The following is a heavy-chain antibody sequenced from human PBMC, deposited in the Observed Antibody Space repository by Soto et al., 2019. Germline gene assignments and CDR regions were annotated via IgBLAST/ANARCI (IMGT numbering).Heavy chain of an antibody. CDR2: IYPGDSDT. V-gene: IGHV5-51*01. Sequence: GESLKISCKGSGYSFTSYWIGWVRQMPGKGLEWMGIIYPGDSDTRYSPSFQGQVTISADKSISTAYLQWSSLKASDTPIYYCARPAAPYSSSWYSNAFDIWGQGTMVTVSS. J-gene: IGHJ3*02. CDR1: GYSFTSYW. CDR3: ARPAAPYSSSWYSNAFDI. D-gene: IGHD6-13*01.